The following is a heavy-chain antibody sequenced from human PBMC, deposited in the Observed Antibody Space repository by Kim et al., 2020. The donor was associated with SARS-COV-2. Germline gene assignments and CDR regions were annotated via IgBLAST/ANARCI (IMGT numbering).Heavy chain of an antibody. Sequence: ASVKVSCKASGYTFTSYAMHWVRQAPGQRLEWMGWINAGNGNTKYSQKFQGRVTITRDTSASTAYMELSSLRSEDTAVYYCARDFHPTYYDFWSGYFHWFDPWGQGTLVTVSS. CDR1: GYTFTSYA. J-gene: IGHJ5*02. V-gene: IGHV1-3*01. CDR3: ARDFHPTYYDFWSGYFHWFDP. D-gene: IGHD3-3*01. CDR2: INAGNGNT.